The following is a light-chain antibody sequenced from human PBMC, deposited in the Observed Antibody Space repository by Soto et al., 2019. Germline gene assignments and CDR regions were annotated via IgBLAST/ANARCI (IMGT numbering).Light chain of an antibody. V-gene: IGKV2-30*01. J-gene: IGKJ5*01. CDR2: KVS. CDR3: MQGTHWPPIT. Sequence: DVVMTQSPLSLPVTLGQPASISCRSSQSLVYSDGNTYLSWFQQRPGQSPRRLIYKVSNRDSGVPDRFGGSGSGTDFTLKISRVEAEDVGVYYCMQGTHWPPITFGQGTRLEIQ. CDR1: QSLVYSDGNTY.